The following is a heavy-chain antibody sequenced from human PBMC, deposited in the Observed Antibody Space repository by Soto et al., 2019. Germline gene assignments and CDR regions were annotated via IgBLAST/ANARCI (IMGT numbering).Heavy chain of an antibody. CDR1: GYSFTSYW. D-gene: IGHD3-3*01. Sequence: ASVKVSCKGSGYSFTSYWIGWVRQMPGKGLEWMGIIYPGDSDTRYSPSFQGQVTISADKSISTAYLQWSSLKASDTAMYYCARHVAGYDFWSGYDAFDIWGQGTMVTVSS. CDR3: ARHVAGYDFWSGYDAFDI. V-gene: IGHV5-51*01. J-gene: IGHJ3*02. CDR2: IYPGDSDT.